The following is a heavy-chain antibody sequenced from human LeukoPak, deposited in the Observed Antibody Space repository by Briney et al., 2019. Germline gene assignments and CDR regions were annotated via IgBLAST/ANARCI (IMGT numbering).Heavy chain of an antibody. CDR3: AKPLYGSGSYRMVGGLGY. CDR2: ISGSGGST. D-gene: IGHD3-10*01. V-gene: IGHV3-23*01. Sequence: GGSLRLSCAASGFTFRSYAMSWVRQAPGKGLEWVSAISGSGGSTYYADSVKGRFTISRDNSKNTLYLQMNSLRAEDTAVYYCAKPLYGSGSYRMVGGLGYWGQGTLVTVSS. J-gene: IGHJ4*02. CDR1: GFTFRSYA.